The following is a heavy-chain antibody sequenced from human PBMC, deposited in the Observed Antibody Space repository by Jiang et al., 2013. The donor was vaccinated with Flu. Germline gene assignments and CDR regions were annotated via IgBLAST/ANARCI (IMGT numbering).Heavy chain of an antibody. Sequence: QLVESGGGVVQPGRSLRLSCAASGFTFSTYGMHWVRHTPGKGLEWVAVIWYDGSNKYYADSVKGRFTISRDNSKNTLYLQMNSLRAEDTAVYYCARNYYDSSGYNYDAFGIWGQGTMVTVSS. V-gene: IGHV3-33*01. CDR1: GFTFSTYG. J-gene: IGHJ3*02. CDR2: IWYDGSNK. D-gene: IGHD3-22*01. CDR3: ARNYYDSSGYNYDAFGI.